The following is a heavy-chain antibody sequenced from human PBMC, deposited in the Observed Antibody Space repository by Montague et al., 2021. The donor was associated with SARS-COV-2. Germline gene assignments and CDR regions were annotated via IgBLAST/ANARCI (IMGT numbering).Heavy chain of an antibody. V-gene: IGHV4-59*01. CDR1: GGSINNYF. Sequence: SETLSLTCSVSGGSINNYFWGWIRQSPGKGLEWVGYMHSTGSTAYNPSLKSRVIISVDTSKTQISLKLSSVSAADTALYYCARAVVGAKTATIESWGQGTRVTVPP. J-gene: IGHJ4*02. CDR3: ARAVVGAKTATIES. D-gene: IGHD2-15*01. CDR2: MHSTGST.